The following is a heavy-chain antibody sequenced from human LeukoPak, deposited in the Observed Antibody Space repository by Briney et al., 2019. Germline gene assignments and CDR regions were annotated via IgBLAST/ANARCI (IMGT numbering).Heavy chain of an antibody. CDR3: ARDLGALGGSPFDP. CDR1: GGTFSSYA. CDR2: IIPIFGTA. D-gene: IGHD3-16*01. J-gene: IGHJ5*02. Sequence: SVKVSCRASGGTFSSYAISRVRQAPGQGLEWMGGIIPIFGTANYAQKFQGRVTITTDESTSTAYMELSSLRSEDTAVYYCARDLGALGGSPFDPWGQGTLVTVSS. V-gene: IGHV1-69*05.